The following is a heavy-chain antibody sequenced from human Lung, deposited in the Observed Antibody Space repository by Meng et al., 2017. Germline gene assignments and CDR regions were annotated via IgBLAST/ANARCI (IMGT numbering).Heavy chain of an antibody. J-gene: IGHJ4*02. CDR1: GYNFPDYY. CDR2: INPKSGDT. V-gene: IGHV1-2*06. D-gene: IGHD6-25*01. Sequence: GRLWQSGAEVKKPGASVKVSCKPSGYNFPDYYIHWVRRAPGQGLEWMGRINPKSGDTHYAQKFQARVTMTGDTSISTAYMELSGLRSDDTAMYYCARDEDISAAGKLFGDYWGQGTLVTVSS. CDR3: ARDEDISAAGKLFGDY.